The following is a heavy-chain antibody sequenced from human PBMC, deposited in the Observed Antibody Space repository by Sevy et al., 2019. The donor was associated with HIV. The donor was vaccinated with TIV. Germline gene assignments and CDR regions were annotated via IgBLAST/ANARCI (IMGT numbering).Heavy chain of an antibody. V-gene: IGHV4-39*01. D-gene: IGHD2-2*01. CDR1: GGSISSSSYY. J-gene: IGHJ4*02. Sequence: SETLSLTCTVSGGSISSSSYYWGWIRQPPGKGLEWIGSIYYSGSTYYNPSLKSRVTISVDTSKNQFSLKLSSVTAADTAVYYCARRRYCSSTSCYHKPIDYWGQGTLVTVS. CDR3: ARRRYCSSTSCYHKPIDY. CDR2: IYYSGST.